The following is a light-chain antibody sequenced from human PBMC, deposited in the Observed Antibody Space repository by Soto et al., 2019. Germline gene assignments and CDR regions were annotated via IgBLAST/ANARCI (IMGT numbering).Light chain of an antibody. J-gene: IGLJ2*01. CDR1: SSNIGAGYD. Sequence: QSVLTQPPSVSGAPGQRVTISCTGSSSNIGAGYDVHWYQQLPGTAPKLLIYGNSNRPSGVPDRFSGSKSGTSASLAITGLQAEDEADYFCQSFDSILSGNVVFGGVTKVTVL. V-gene: IGLV1-40*01. CDR2: GNS. CDR3: QSFDSILSGNVV.